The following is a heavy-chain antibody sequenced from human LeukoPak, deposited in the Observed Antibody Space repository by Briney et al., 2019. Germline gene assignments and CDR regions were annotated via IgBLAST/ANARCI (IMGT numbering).Heavy chain of an antibody. J-gene: IGHJ4*02. D-gene: IGHD4-17*01. Sequence: GGSLRLSCAASGFSFSSFWMHWVRQAPGKGLVWVSGIKSDGAGTSYVDSVKGRFTISRDNAKNTLDLQMNSLRAEDTAVYYCARGGYGAYMGWGQGMLVTVSS. V-gene: IGHV3-74*01. CDR3: ARGGYGAYMG. CDR2: IKSDGAGT. CDR1: GFSFSSFW.